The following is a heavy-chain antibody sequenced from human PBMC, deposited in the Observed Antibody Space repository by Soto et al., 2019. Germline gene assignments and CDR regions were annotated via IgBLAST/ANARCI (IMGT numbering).Heavy chain of an antibody. J-gene: IGHJ6*03. CDR2: INPNSGGT. D-gene: IGHD3-3*01. V-gene: IGHV1-2*04. CDR3: ARAGGYDFWSGYPYYYYYYMDV. CDR1: GGTFSGYS. Sequence: AAVQVSCKASGGTFSGYSISLGRQAPGRGPEWMVWINPNSGGTNYAQKFQGWVTMTRDTSISTAYMELSRLRSDDTAVYYCARAGGYDFWSGYPYYYYYYMDVWGKGTTVTVSS.